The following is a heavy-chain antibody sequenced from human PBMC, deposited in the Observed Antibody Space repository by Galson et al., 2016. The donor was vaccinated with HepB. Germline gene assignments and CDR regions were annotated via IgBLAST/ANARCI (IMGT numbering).Heavy chain of an antibody. Sequence: QSGAEVKKPGESLKISCRGSGYSFSSYWIGWVRQMPGKGLEWLGNIYPGDSDTRYSPSFQGQVSISADKSITTAYLQWSSLKASDTAFYYCARRGSGWSLFDSWSQGTQVTVSS. D-gene: IGHD6-19*01. CDR1: GYSFSSYW. CDR3: ARRGSGWSLFDS. J-gene: IGHJ4*02. CDR2: IYPGDSDT. V-gene: IGHV5-51*01.